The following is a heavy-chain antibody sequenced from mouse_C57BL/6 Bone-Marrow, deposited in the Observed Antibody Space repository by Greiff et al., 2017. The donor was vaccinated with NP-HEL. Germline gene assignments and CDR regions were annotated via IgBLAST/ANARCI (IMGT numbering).Heavy chain of an antibody. V-gene: IGHV5-4*01. CDR2: ISDGGSYT. CDR1: GFTFSSYA. D-gene: IGHD1-1*01. J-gene: IGHJ1*03. Sequence: EVQLVESGGGLAKPGGSLKLSCAASGFTFSSYAMSWVRQTPEKRLEWVATISDGGSYTYYPDNVKGRFTISRDNAKNNLYLQMSHLKSEDTAMYYCARDLTTVVATNFDVWGTGTTVTVSS. CDR3: ARDLTTVVATNFDV.